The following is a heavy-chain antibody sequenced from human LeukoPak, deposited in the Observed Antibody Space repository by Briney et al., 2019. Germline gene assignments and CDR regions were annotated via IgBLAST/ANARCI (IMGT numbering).Heavy chain of an antibody. D-gene: IGHD2-2*01. Sequence: SETLSLTCAVYGGSFSGYYWSWIRQPAGKGLEWIGRIYTSESTNYNPSLKSRVTISVDTSRNQFSLKLSSVTAADTAVYYCARVNCSSTSCSRVNWFDPWGQGTLVTVSS. CDR3: ARVNCSSTSCSRVNWFDP. J-gene: IGHJ5*02. V-gene: IGHV4-59*10. CDR2: IYTSEST. CDR1: GGSFSGYY.